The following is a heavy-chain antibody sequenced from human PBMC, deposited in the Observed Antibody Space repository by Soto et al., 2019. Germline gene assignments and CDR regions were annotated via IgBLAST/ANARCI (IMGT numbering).Heavy chain of an antibody. CDR3: ARGLKIRHDAFDL. D-gene: IGHD3-22*01. CDR2: ISSSGYI. V-gene: IGHV3-21*01. J-gene: IGHJ3*01. CDR1: GFNFNSYT. Sequence: GSLRLSCAASGFNFNSYTINWVRQAPGKRLEWLSSISSSGYIFSTDSVRGRFTISRDNAKNSVYLQINSLRAEDTAVYFCARGLKIRHDAFDLWGPGTMVTVSS.